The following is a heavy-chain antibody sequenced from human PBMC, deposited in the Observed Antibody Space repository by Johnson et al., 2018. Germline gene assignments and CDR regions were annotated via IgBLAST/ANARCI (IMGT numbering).Heavy chain of an antibody. CDR2: ISYDGRDK. Sequence: QVQLVESGGGVVQPGRSLRLSCAASGFTFSTYGMHWVRQAPGKGLEWVAVISYDGRDKYYADSVKGLFTISRDNSKNPLYLPMNSLRAEDTAGFYCAKDWASYYYHMGVGGKGTTVTVSS. J-gene: IGHJ6*03. D-gene: IGHD3-16*01. CDR1: GFTFSTYG. V-gene: IGHV3-30*18. CDR3: AKDWASYYYHMGV.